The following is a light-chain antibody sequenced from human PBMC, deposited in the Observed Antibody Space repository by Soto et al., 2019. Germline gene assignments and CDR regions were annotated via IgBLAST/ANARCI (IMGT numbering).Light chain of an antibody. CDR3: QQYNTWPPVT. CDR2: SAS. J-gene: IGKJ4*01. V-gene: IGKV3-15*01. Sequence: DIVMAQSPATLSVSPGERATLSCRASPSVSINIAWYQQKPGQVPRLLIYSASTRATGIPARFSGSGSGTEFTLTISSLQSEDFAVYYCQQYNTWPPVTFGGGTMVEIK. CDR1: PSVSIN.